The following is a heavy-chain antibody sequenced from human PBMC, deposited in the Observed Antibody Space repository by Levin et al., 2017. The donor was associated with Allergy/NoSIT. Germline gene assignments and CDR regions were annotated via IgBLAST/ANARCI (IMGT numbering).Heavy chain of an antibody. Sequence: GGSLRLSCAASGFTFSSYEMNWVRQAPGKGLEWVSYISSSGSTIYYADSVKGRFTISRDNAKNSLYLQMNSLRAEDTAVYYCARVGRYCSGGSCYRYYGMDVWGQGTTVTVSS. J-gene: IGHJ6*02. V-gene: IGHV3-48*03. CDR1: GFTFSSYE. D-gene: IGHD2-15*01. CDR2: ISSSGSTI. CDR3: ARVGRYCSGGSCYRYYGMDV.